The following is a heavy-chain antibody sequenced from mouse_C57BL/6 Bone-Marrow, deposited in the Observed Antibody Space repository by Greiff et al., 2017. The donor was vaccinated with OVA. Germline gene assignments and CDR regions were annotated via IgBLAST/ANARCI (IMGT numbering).Heavy chain of an antibody. V-gene: IGHV1-78*01. CDR2: IYPRDGST. CDR3: AREGDYYGSSGYYLDY. Sequence: VQLQQSDAELVKPGASVKISCKVSGYTFTDHTIHWMKQRPEQGLEWIGYIYPRDGSTKYYEKFKGKATLTADKSYSTTYMQLNSLTSDDSAVYFCAREGDYYGSSGYYLDYWGQGTTLTVSS. D-gene: IGHD1-1*01. CDR1: GYTFTDHT. J-gene: IGHJ2*01.